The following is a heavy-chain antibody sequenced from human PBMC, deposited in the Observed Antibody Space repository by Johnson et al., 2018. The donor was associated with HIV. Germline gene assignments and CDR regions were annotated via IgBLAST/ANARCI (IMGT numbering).Heavy chain of an antibody. Sequence: VQLVESEGGLVKPGGSLRLSCAASGFTFTNAWMHWVRQAPGKGLEWVGRIKRKTDGETTDYTTPVKGRFTISRDDSKNTLYLQMNSLKTEDTAVYYCATDVPSAPYYNAFDIWGQGTMVTVSS. D-gene: IGHD1-26*01. CDR3: ATDVPSAPYYNAFDI. CDR2: IKRKTDGETT. J-gene: IGHJ3*02. CDR1: GFTFTNAW. V-gene: IGHV3-15*01.